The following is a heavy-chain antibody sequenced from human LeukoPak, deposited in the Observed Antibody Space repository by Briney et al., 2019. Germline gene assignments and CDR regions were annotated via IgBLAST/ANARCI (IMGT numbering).Heavy chain of an antibody. V-gene: IGHV3-48*03. CDR1: GFTFSSYE. CDR3: AKKPGYYYYMDV. Sequence: GGSLRLSCAASGFTFSSYEMNWVRQAPGKGLEWVSYISSSGSTIYYADSVKGRFTISRDNAKNSLYLQMNSLRAEDTAVYYCAKKPGYYYYMDVWGKGTTVTISS. J-gene: IGHJ6*03. CDR2: ISSSGSTI. D-gene: IGHD3-10*01.